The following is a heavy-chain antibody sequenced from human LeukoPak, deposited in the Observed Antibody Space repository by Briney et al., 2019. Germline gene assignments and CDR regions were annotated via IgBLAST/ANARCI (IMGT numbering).Heavy chain of an antibody. Sequence: PGGSLRLSCAASGFTFSSYSMNWVRQAPGKGMEWVSSISSSSSYIYYADSVKGRLTISRDNAKNSLYLQMNSLRAEDTAVYYCARDLRGYSGYEDFDYWGQGTLVTVSS. J-gene: IGHJ4*02. V-gene: IGHV3-21*01. CDR3: ARDLRGYSGYEDFDY. CDR2: ISSSSSYI. D-gene: IGHD5-12*01. CDR1: GFTFSSYS.